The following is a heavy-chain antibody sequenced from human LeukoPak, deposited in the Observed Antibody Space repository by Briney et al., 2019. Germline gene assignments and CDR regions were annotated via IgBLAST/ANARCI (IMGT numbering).Heavy chain of an antibody. CDR2: IYTSGST. J-gene: IGHJ6*03. Sequence: PSETLSLTCTVSGGSISSYYWSWIRQPAGKGLEWIGRIYTSGSTNYNPSHKSRVTISVDTSKNQFSLKLSSVTAADTAVYYCVRGVITMVRGVIGYYYYYMDVWGKGTTVTVSS. V-gene: IGHV4-4*07. CDR1: GGSISSYY. D-gene: IGHD3-10*01. CDR3: VRGVITMVRGVIGYYYYYMDV.